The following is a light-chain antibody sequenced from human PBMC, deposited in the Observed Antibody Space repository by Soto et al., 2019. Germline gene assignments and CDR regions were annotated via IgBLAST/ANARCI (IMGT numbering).Light chain of an antibody. V-gene: IGKV1-33*01. J-gene: IGKJ3*01. CDR1: QDIRTS. Sequence: DIQMTQSPSSLSTSVGARVSITCQVSQDIRTSLSWFQQKPGRAPRLLIYGASYLETGVPSRFRGSGSGTDFTFTISSLQPEDIATYYCQHYHNLPPFTFGPGTRVDVK. CDR2: GAS. CDR3: QHYHNLPPFT.